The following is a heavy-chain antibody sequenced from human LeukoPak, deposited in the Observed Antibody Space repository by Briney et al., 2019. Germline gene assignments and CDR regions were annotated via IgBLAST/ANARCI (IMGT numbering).Heavy chain of an antibody. CDR2: ISGGGGST. J-gene: IGHJ6*02. V-gene: IGHV3-23*01. CDR3: AKSPSGEHYYGMDV. Sequence: GGSLRLSCAASGFTFSSYAMSWVRQAPGKGLEWVSAISGGGGSTYYADSVKGRFTISRDNSKNTLYLQMNSLRAEDTAVYYCAKSPSGEHYYGMDVWGQGTTVTVSS. CDR1: GFTFSSYA.